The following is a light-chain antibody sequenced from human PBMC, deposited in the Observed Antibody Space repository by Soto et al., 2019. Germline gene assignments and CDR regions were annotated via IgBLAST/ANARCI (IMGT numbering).Light chain of an antibody. V-gene: IGKV3-20*01. Sequence: EIVLTQSPGTLSLSPGERVTLSCRASQSVSSSYLGWYQQKPGQAPRLLIQGASNRATGIPDRFSGRGAGTDFTLTISRLEPEDFAVYYCQLYGSSPTFGGGTKVEIK. CDR1: QSVSSSY. J-gene: IGKJ4*01. CDR3: QLYGSSPT. CDR2: GAS.